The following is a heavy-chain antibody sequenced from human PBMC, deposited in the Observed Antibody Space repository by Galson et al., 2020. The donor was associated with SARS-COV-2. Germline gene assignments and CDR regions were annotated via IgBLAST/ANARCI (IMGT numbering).Heavy chain of an antibody. Sequence: ETSETLSLTCTVSGGSISSSSYYWGWIRQPPGKGLEWIGSIYYSGSTYYNPSLKSRVTISVDTSKNQFSLKLSSVTAADTAVYYCAALGDWAAGTFGGNYYYYGMDVWGQGTTVTVSS. CDR1: GGSISSSSYY. D-gene: IGHD6-13*01. V-gene: IGHV4-39*01. CDR3: AALGDWAAGTFGGNYYYYGMDV. J-gene: IGHJ6*02. CDR2: IYYSGST.